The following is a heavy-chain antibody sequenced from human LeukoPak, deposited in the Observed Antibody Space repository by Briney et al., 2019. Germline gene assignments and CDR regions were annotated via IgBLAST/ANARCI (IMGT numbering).Heavy chain of an antibody. D-gene: IGHD5-12*01. Sequence: EASVKVSCKASGYTFTGYYLHWVRQAPGQGLEWMGWIHPNSGGTNYAQKFQGRVTMTRDTSISTAYMELSRLRSDDTAVYYCARDTVISGYDLNYYYYMDVWGKGTTVTVSS. CDR2: IHPNSGGT. V-gene: IGHV1-2*02. CDR3: ARDTVISGYDLNYYYYMDV. J-gene: IGHJ6*03. CDR1: GYTFTGYY.